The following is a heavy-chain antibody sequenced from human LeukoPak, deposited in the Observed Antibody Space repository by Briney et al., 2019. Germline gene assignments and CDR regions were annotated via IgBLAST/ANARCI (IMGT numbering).Heavy chain of an antibody. CDR1: GYTFTGYY. V-gene: IGHV1-2*02. Sequence: GASVKVSCKASGYTFTGYYMRWVRQAPGQGLEWMGWINPNSGGTNYAQKFQGRVTMTRDTSISTAYMELSRLRSDDTAVYYCARGGIAARPKNRFDPWGQGTLVTVSS. CDR2: INPNSGGT. J-gene: IGHJ5*02. D-gene: IGHD6-6*01. CDR3: ARGGIAARPKNRFDP.